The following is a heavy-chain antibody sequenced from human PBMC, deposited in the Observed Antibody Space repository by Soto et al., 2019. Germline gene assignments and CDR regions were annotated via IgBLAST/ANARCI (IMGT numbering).Heavy chain of an antibody. Sequence: QVQLVQSGAEVKKPGSSVKVSCKASGGTFSSYAFSWVRQAPGQGLEWMGGIIPIFGTANYAQKFQGRVTITADESTSTADRELSSLRSEDTAVYYCAKFRVTEYAFDIGGQGKMVTVSS. CDR2: IIPIFGTA. V-gene: IGHV1-69*12. CDR3: AKFRVTEYAFDI. D-gene: IGHD1-20*01. J-gene: IGHJ3*02. CDR1: GGTFSSYA.